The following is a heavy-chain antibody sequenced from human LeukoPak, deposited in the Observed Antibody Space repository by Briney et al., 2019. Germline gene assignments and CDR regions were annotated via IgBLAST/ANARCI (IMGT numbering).Heavy chain of an antibody. CDR1: GFTFSSYS. J-gene: IGHJ4*02. Sequence: GGSLRLSCAASGFTFSSYSMNWVRQAPGKGLEWVSSISSSSSYIYYADSVKGRFTISRDNSKNTLYLQMNSLRAEDTAVYYCAKDPTIFGVVITLFDYWGQGTLVTVSS. V-gene: IGHV3-21*04. D-gene: IGHD3-3*01. CDR2: ISSSSSYI. CDR3: AKDPTIFGVVITLFDY.